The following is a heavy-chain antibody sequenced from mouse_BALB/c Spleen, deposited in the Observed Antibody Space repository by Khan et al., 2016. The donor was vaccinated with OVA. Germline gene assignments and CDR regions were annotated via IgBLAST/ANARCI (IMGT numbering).Heavy chain of an antibody. CDR2: IWSDGST. CDR3: ARQPYYHYYVMYY. Sequence: QVQLKESGPGLVAPSQSLSITCTISGVSLTNYGVHWLRQPPGKGLEWLVVIWSDGSTTYNSALKSRLSISKDNSKSQVFLKMNSLQTDDSAMYYCARQPYYHYYVMYYWGQGTSVTVSS. V-gene: IGHV2-6-1*01. J-gene: IGHJ4*01. CDR1: GVSLTNYG. D-gene: IGHD2-10*01.